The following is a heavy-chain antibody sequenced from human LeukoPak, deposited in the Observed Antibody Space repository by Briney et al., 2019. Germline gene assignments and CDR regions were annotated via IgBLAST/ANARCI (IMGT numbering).Heavy chain of an antibody. CDR2: LNPSSGST. D-gene: IGHD5-24*01. Sequence: ASVKVSSKASGYTFTNYYMHWVRQAPGQGLEWMGILNPSSGSTAYAQKFQGRVTMTRDTSTSTVYMELSSLRYEDTALYYCARDEATGWFDPWGQGTLVIVFS. V-gene: IGHV1-46*01. J-gene: IGHJ5*02. CDR1: GYTFTNYY. CDR3: ARDEATGWFDP.